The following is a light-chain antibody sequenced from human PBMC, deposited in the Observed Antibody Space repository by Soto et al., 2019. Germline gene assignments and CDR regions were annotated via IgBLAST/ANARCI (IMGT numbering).Light chain of an antibody. J-gene: IGKJ5*01. CDR2: GAS. CDR1: QSVSSSY. CDR3: QQYGSSPPIT. Sequence: EIVLTQSPGTLSLSPGERATLSCRASQSVSSSYLAWYQHKPGQAPRLLIYGASSRASAIPDRFSGSGSGTYFSLTISRLKPEDFAVYYCQQYGSSPPITFGQGTRLEIK. V-gene: IGKV3-20*01.